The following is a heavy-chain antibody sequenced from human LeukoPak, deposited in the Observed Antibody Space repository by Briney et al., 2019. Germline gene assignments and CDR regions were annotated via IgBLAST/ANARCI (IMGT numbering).Heavy chain of an antibody. D-gene: IGHD3-9*01. CDR3: TTIFRYYFDY. V-gene: IGHV4-30-2*01. CDR2: IYHSGST. J-gene: IGHJ4*02. CDR1: GGSISSGGYY. Sequence: SETLSLTCTVSGGSISSGGYYWSWIRQPPGKGLEWIEYIYHSGSTYYNPSLKSRVTISVDRSKNQFSLKLSSVTAADTAVYYCTTIFRYYFDYWGQGTLVTVSS.